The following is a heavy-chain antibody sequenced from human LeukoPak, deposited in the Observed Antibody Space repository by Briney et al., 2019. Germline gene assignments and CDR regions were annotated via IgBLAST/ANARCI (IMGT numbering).Heavy chain of an antibody. J-gene: IGHJ4*02. CDR3: ARAGPEVVSVPFDY. V-gene: IGHV4-39*07. CDR2: IYYSGST. CDR1: GGSISSYY. Sequence: SETLSLTCTVSGGSISSYYWGWIRQPPGKGLEWIGSIYYSGSTYYNPSLKSRVTISVDTSKNQFSLKLSSVTAADTAVYYCARAGPEVVSVPFDYWGQGTLVTVSS. D-gene: IGHD1-1*01.